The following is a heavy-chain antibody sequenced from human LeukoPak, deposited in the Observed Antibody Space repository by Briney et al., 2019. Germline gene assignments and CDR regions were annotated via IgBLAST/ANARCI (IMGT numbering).Heavy chain of an antibody. J-gene: IGHJ4*02. CDR1: GYTFSSYG. CDR2: VSAYNGNT. Sequence: ASVKVSCKASGYTFSSYGFSWVRQAPGQGLEWMGWVSAYNGNTNYAQKLQGRVTMTTDTSTSTAYMELRSLRSDDTAVYYCARDFRIWVSDGSGSPCDYWGQGTLVTVSS. D-gene: IGHD3-10*01. CDR3: ARDFRIWVSDGSGSPCDY. V-gene: IGHV1-18*01.